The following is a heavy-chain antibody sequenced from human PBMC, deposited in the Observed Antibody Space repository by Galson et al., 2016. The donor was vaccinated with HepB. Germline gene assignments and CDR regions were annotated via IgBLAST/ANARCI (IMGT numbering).Heavy chain of an antibody. D-gene: IGHD3-10*01. CDR3: AKLPRFGVDS. Sequence: SLRLSCAGSGFILRTYAMNWVRQAPGKGLEWVSLITGSGGSTYYADSVKGRFTISRDNSRNTLYLQMNSLRTEDTAVYYCAKLPRFGVDSWGQGTLVTVSS. CDR1: GFILRTYA. CDR2: ITGSGGST. J-gene: IGHJ4*02. V-gene: IGHV3-23*01.